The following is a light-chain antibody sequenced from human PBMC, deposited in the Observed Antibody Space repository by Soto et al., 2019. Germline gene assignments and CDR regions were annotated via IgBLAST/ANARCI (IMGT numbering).Light chain of an antibody. J-gene: IGKJ2*01. CDR1: QSISSSY. CDR3: QQYGSSSYT. Sequence: EIVLTQSPGTLSLSPGGRATLSCRDSQSISSSYLAWYQQKPGQAPRLLIYAASSRATGIPDRFSGSGSGTGFPLTISRLEPEDFAVYYCQQYGSSSYTFGQGTQLEIK. V-gene: IGKV3-20*01. CDR2: AAS.